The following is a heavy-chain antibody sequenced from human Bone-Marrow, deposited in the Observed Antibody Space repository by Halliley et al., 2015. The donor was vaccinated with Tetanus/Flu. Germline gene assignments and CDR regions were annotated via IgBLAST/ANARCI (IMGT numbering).Heavy chain of an antibody. V-gene: IGHV4-39*01. D-gene: IGHD5-18*01. CDR3: ARHVKAETAMVHNWFAP. J-gene: IGHJ5*02. Sequence: ILYGGSPYYNPSLESRVTMSVDRSKNQFSLKLTSVIAADTAVYYCARHVKAETAMVHNWFAPWGQGTLVTVSS. CDR2: ILYGGSP.